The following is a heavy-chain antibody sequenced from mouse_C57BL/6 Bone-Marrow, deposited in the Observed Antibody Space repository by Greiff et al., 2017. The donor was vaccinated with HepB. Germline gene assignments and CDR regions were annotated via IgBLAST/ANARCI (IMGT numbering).Heavy chain of an antibody. CDR3: VSRYYGSSHYYAMDY. D-gene: IGHD1-1*01. J-gene: IGHJ4*01. Sequence: DVMLVESGGGLVQPKGSLKLSCAASGFSFTTYAMNWVRQSPGKGLEWVARIRSKSNNYATYYADSVKDRFTISRDDSESMLYLQMTNLKTEDTAMYYCVSRYYGSSHYYAMDYWGQGTSVTVSS. CDR1: GFSFTTYA. CDR2: IRSKSNNYAT. V-gene: IGHV10-1*01.